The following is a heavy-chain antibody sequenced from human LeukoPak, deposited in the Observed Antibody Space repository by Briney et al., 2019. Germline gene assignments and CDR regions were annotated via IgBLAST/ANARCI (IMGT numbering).Heavy chain of an antibody. CDR1: GGSIRSYY. J-gene: IGHJ4*02. CDR3: ARGLFLYGSGSYSYYFDY. V-gene: IGHV4-59*12. D-gene: IGHD3-10*01. CDR2: TFHTGRT. Sequence: SETLSLTCSVSGGSIRSYYWSWIRQPPGKGLEWIGYTFHTGRTNYNPSLKSRVTISLDTSKNQFSLKLSSVTAADTAVYYCARGLFLYGSGSYSYYFDYWGQGTLVTVSS.